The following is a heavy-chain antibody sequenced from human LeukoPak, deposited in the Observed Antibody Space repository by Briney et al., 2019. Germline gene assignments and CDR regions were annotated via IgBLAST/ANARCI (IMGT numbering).Heavy chain of an antibody. V-gene: IGHV4-59*01. CDR1: GGSISSYY. CDR2: IYYSGST. Sequence: SETLSLTCTVSGGSISSYYWSWIRQPPGKGLEWIGYIYYSGSTNYNPSLKSRVTISVDTSKNQFSLKLSSVTAADTAVYYCARTLSSGYPDYFYYMDVWGKGTTVTISS. CDR3: ARTLSSGYPDYFYYMDV. J-gene: IGHJ6*03. D-gene: IGHD3-22*01.